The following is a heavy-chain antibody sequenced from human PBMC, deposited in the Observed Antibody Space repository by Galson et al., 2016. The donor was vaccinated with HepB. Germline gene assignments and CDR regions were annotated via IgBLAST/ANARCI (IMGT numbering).Heavy chain of an antibody. V-gene: IGHV4-34*01. J-gene: IGHJ4*02. D-gene: IGHD5-18*01. Sequence: SETLSLTCAVNGGPFSSYYWSWIRQPPGKGLEWIGEIDHSGSAYYNAALKSRVTISIDTSKSQFSLRLRSVTAADTAVYFCARVGGYEYGRTFDNWGQGTLVTVSS. CDR1: GGPFSSYY. CDR2: IDHSGSA. CDR3: ARVGGYEYGRTFDN.